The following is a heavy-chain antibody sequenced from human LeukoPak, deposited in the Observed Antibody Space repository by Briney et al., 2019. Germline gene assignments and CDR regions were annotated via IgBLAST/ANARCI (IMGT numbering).Heavy chain of an antibody. V-gene: IGHV4-39*01. CDR2: IYYSGST. CDR3: ARGREMATITFELPLDY. CDR1: GGSISSSSYY. D-gene: IGHD5-24*01. Sequence: SETLSLTCTVSGGSISSSSYYWGWIRQPPGKGLEWIGSIYYSGSTYYNPSLKSRVTISVDTSKNQFSLKLSSVTAADTAVYYCARGREMATITFELPLDYWGQGTLVTVSS. J-gene: IGHJ4*02.